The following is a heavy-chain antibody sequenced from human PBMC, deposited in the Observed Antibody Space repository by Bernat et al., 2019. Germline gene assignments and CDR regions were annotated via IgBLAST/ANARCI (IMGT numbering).Heavy chain of an antibody. J-gene: IGHJ4*02. V-gene: IGHV4-34*01. CDR1: GGSFSGYY. CDR3: ERRSQYSGSYYQRMYYFDY. D-gene: IGHD1-26*01. CDR2: INHSGGT. Sequence: QVQLQQWGAGLLKPSETLSLTCAVYGGSFSGYYWSWIRQPPGKGLEWIGEINHSGGTNYNPSLKSRVTISVDTSKNQFSLKLSSVTAADTAVYYCERRSQYSGSYYQRMYYFDYWGQGTLVTVSS.